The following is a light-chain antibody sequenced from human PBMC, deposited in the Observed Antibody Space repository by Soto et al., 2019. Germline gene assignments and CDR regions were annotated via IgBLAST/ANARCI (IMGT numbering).Light chain of an antibody. CDR3: SSYAGSNVL. CDR1: PSDVGGYNS. Sequence: QSVLTQPPSASGSPGQSVTISCTGTPSDVGGYNSVSWYQQYPGKAPKLMIYDVSKRPSGVPDRFSGSKSGNTASLTASGLQAEDEANYYCSSYAGSNVLFGGGTKLTVL. V-gene: IGLV2-8*01. CDR2: DVS. J-gene: IGLJ2*01.